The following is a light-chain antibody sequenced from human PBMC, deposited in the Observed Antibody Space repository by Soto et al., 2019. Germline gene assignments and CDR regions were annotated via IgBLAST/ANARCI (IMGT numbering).Light chain of an antibody. Sequence: FQMTYSAYSWSASVVDGVTIICRASQSISSYLNWYQQKPGKAPKLLIYAASSLQSGVPSRFSGSGSGTDFTLTINRLQPEDFATYYCQHCYSQTIKFCQGTRLEI. CDR3: QHCYSQTIK. CDR1: QSISSY. V-gene: IGKV1-39*01. J-gene: IGKJ5*01. CDR2: AAS.